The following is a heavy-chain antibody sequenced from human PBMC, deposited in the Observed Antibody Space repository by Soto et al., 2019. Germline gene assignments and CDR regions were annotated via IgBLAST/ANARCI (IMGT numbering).Heavy chain of an antibody. CDR3: ARRDDSETFDI. CDR2: IYRGGGT. CDR1: GLSVTANY. J-gene: IGHJ3*02. Sequence: EVQLVESGGGLIQPGGHLRLICAASGLSVTANYMTWVRQAPGKGLEWLSIIYRGGGTYYADSLKGRAIISRDGSRNMVFLQMNSLTAEDAGVYYCARRDDSETFDIWGRGTAVNVAS. V-gene: IGHV3-53*01. D-gene: IGHD5-18*01.